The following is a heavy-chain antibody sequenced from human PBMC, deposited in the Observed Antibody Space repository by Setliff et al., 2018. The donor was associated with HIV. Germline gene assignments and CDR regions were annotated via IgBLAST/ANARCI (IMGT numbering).Heavy chain of an antibody. Sequence: PSETLSLTCAVSGYSISSGYYWGWIRQPPGKGLEWIGNIYHSESTYYNPSLKSRVTISVDTSKNQFSLKLSSVTAADTAVYYCARLPYSSSWFYFDFWGQGTLVTVSS. CDR2: IYHSEST. D-gene: IGHD6-13*01. CDR1: GYSISSGYY. J-gene: IGHJ4*02. CDR3: ARLPYSSSWFYFDF. V-gene: IGHV4-38-2*01.